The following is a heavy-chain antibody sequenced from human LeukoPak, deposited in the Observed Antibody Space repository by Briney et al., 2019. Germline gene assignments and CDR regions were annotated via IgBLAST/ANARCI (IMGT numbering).Heavy chain of an antibody. J-gene: IGHJ4*02. CDR2: IKQDGSEK. Sequence: GGSLRLSCAASGFTFRSYWMGWVRQAPGKGLEWVANIKQDGSEKYYVDSVKGRFTISRGNAKNSLYLQMNSLRAEDTAVYYCARRYFDYWGQGTLVTVSS. CDR3: ARRYFDY. CDR1: GFTFRSYW. V-gene: IGHV3-7*03.